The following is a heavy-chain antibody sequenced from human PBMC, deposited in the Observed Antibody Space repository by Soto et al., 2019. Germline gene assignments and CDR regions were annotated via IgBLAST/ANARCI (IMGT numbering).Heavy chain of an antibody. CDR1: EFSLNTEGVA. CDR3: AYRKGAVSGAVDWFDP. J-gene: IGHJ5*02. D-gene: IGHD3-3*01. V-gene: IGHV2-5*02. Sequence: SGPTLVNPTETLTLTCTFYEFSLNTEGVAVVWVLHNSGKALQRLGLFYWDDDKRYSPSQESRLTITKDTSKNQVILTMTNMEPVDTGIYYCAYRKGAVSGAVDWFDPWGQ. CDR2: FYWDDDK.